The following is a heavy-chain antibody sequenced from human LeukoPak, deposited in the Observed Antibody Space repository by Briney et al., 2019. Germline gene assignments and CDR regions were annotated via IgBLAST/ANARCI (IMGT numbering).Heavy chain of an antibody. CDR2: FYPGDCDN. V-gene: IGHV5-51*01. CDR1: GYSFSNYW. Sequence: GESPKISCRGSGYSFSNYWIGWGRQMPGKGLVWMGIFYPGDCDNRYSPSFQGQVAISADKSINTAYLQWSSLQASDTAMYYCARGLYDSSGYYYRQPSTDVYYFDYWGQGTLVTVSS. D-gene: IGHD3-22*01. J-gene: IGHJ4*02. CDR3: ARGLYDSSGYYYRQPSTDVYYFDY.